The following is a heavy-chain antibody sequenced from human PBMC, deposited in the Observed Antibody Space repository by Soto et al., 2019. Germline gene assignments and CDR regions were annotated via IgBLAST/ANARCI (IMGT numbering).Heavy chain of an antibody. CDR1: GFSFNNYG. CDR2: IWSDGGNK. J-gene: IGHJ6*03. CDR3: ARGANYNNHYYYYYYMDV. Sequence: GGSLRLSCAASGFSFNNYGMHWVRQAPGRGLEWVAVIWSDGGNKYYADSVKGRFTISRDNSKNMLYLQMNSLGADDTSVYYCARGANYNNHYYYYYYMDVWGKGTTVTVSS. D-gene: IGHD1-1*01. V-gene: IGHV3-33*01.